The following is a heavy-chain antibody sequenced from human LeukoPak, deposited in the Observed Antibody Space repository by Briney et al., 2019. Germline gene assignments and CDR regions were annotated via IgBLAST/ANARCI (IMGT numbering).Heavy chain of an antibody. CDR1: GFGFSSYE. V-gene: IGHV3-48*03. Sequence: PGGSLKLSCVTSGFGFSSYEMNWVRQAPGKGLEWISYINSLGTTADYADSVKGRFTISRDNAKNSLYLQLSSLRAEDTAVYYCARDGVVRDGKGVDYWGQGTLVTVSS. CDR3: ARDGVVRDGKGVDY. J-gene: IGHJ4*02. CDR2: INSLGTTA. D-gene: IGHD4-23*01.